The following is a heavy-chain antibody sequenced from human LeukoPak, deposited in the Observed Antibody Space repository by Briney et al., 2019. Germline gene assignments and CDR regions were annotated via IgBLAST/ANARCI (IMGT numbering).Heavy chain of an antibody. J-gene: IGHJ4*02. CDR1: GFTFSTYA. CDR3: AKDRGKASPGRYYFDY. Sequence: GGSLRLSCAASGFTFSTYAMTCVRQAPGKGLEWVSAISGSGGSTYYADSVKGRFTISRDSSKNTLYLQLNSLRAEDTAVYYCAKDRGKASPGRYYFDYWGQGTLVTVSS. CDR2: ISGSGGST. D-gene: IGHD3-16*01. V-gene: IGHV3-23*01.